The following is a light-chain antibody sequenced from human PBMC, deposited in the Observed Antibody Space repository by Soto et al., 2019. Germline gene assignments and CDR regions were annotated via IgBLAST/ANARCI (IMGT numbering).Light chain of an antibody. CDR2: GTS. Sequence: EIVLTQSPGTLSLSPGERATLSCRADRSVSDTLLTWFQQKPGQAPRLLIFGTSNRAPGIPDRFSGSGSGTDLTLTISRLEPDYFAVYYCQHYGDSAWTFGQGTKVEIK. CDR1: RSVSDTL. J-gene: IGKJ1*01. CDR3: QHYGDSAWT. V-gene: IGKV3-20*01.